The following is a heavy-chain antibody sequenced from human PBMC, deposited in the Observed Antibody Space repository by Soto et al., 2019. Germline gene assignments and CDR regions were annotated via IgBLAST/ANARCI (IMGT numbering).Heavy chain of an antibody. D-gene: IGHD2-15*01. CDR1: GFGFSGYA. Sequence: GGSLRLSCATSGFGFSGYAMSWVRQSAGKGLEWVSTISGSGGSTHYTDSVKGRFTISRDNFKNTLFLEMNSLRAEDTAIYYCTKDYTYDFATYKRFDYWGQGVLVTVSS. V-gene: IGHV3-23*01. CDR3: TKDYTYDFATYKRFDY. J-gene: IGHJ4*02. CDR2: ISGSGGST.